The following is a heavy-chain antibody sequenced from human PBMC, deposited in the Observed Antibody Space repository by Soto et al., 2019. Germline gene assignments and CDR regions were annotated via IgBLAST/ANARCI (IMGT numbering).Heavy chain of an antibody. CDR2: INPNSGDT. Sequence: ASVKVSCKASGYTFTGYYMHWVRQAPGQGLEWMGWINPNSGDTFYAQNFQGRVTMTRNTSITTAYMELNSLKSEDTAVYYCARQQAMDYWGQGTLVTVSS. V-gene: IGHV1-2*02. CDR1: GYTFTGYY. J-gene: IGHJ4*02. CDR3: ARQQAMDY.